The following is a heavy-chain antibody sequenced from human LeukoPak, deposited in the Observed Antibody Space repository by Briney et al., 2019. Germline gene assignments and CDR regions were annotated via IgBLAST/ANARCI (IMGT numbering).Heavy chain of an antibody. Sequence: SETLSLTCAVYGGSFSGYYWSWIRQPPGKGLEWIGEINHSGSTNYNPSLKSRVTIPVDTSKNQFSLKLSSVTAADTAVYYCARRGVPAASTLDYWGQGTLVTVSS. J-gene: IGHJ4*02. D-gene: IGHD2-2*01. CDR3: ARRGVPAASTLDY. V-gene: IGHV4-34*01. CDR2: INHSGST. CDR1: GGSFSGYY.